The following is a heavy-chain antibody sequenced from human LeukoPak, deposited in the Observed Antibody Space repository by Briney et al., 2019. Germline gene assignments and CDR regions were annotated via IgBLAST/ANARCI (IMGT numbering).Heavy chain of an antibody. Sequence: SEXLSLTCTVSGGSFSSYYWSWVRQPPGEGLEWIAYIYNTGSTNYNPSVNSRATISVDTSKNQFSLKLRSVTAADTAVYYCVRDWEGFNFDIWGQGTMVTVSS. D-gene: IGHD1-26*01. V-gene: IGHV4-59*01. CDR2: IYNTGST. J-gene: IGHJ3*02. CDR1: GGSFSSYY. CDR3: VRDWEGFNFDI.